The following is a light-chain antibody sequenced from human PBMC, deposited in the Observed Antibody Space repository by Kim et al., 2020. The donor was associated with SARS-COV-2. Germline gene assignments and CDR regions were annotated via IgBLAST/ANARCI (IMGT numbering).Light chain of an antibody. CDR1: QSVFYNSNNKNH. CDR3: QQYYSTPRT. V-gene: IGKV4-1*01. CDR2: WAS. Sequence: DIVMTQSPDSLAVSLGERATINCKSSQSVFYNSNNKNHLAWYQQKPGQPPKLLIYWASTRESGVPDRFSGSGSGTDFTLTISSLQAEDVAVYYCQQYYSTPRTFGQGTKVDIK. J-gene: IGKJ1*01.